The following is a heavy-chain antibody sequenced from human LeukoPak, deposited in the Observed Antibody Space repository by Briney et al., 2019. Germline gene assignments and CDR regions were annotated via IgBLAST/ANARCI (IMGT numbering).Heavy chain of an antibody. D-gene: IGHD3-22*01. J-gene: IGHJ4*02. CDR1: GFTFSDYY. CDR3: AKKGYYDGSGYYMYYFDH. Sequence: KTGGSLRLSCAASGFTFSDYYMSWIRQAPGKGLEWVSYISSSGSIIYYADSVKGRFTISRDNAKKSLYQQMNSLRAEDTAVYYCAKKGYYDGSGYYMYYFDHWGQGTLVTVSS. CDR2: ISSSGSII. V-gene: IGHV3-11*01.